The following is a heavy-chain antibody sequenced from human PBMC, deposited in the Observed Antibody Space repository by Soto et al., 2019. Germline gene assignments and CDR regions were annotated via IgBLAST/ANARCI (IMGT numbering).Heavy chain of an antibody. D-gene: IGHD5-18*01. CDR3: ARDGRGYSYGQWGDWFDP. Sequence: PSETLSLTCTVSGGSVSSGSYYWSWIRQPPGKGLEWIGYIYYSGSTNYNPSLKSRVTISVDTSKNQFSLKLSSVTAADTAVYYCARDGRGYSYGQWGDWFDPWGQGTLVTVSS. CDR1: GGSVSSGSYY. CDR2: IYYSGST. V-gene: IGHV4-61*01. J-gene: IGHJ5*02.